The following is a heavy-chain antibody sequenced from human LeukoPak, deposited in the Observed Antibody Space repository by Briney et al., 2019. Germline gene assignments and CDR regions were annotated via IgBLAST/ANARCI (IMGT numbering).Heavy chain of an antibody. CDR3: TTLAMVRGQYYYYYYMDV. CDR2: IKSKTDGGTT. D-gene: IGHD3-10*01. CDR1: GFTFSNAW. V-gene: IGHV3-15*01. Sequence: GGSLRLSCAASGFTFSNAWMNWVRQTPEKGLEWVGLIKSKTDGGTTDYAAPVKGRFTISRDDSKNTLYLQMNSLKTEDTAVYYCTTLAMVRGQYYYYYYMDVWGKGTTVTISS. J-gene: IGHJ6*03.